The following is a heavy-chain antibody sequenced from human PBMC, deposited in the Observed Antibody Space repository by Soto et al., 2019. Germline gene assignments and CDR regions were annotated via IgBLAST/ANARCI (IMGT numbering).Heavy chain of an antibody. CDR3: ARARGQQQLETSSFDY. CDR2: ISYDGSNK. D-gene: IGHD6-13*01. J-gene: IGHJ4*02. CDR1: GFTFSSYA. V-gene: IGHV3-30-3*01. Sequence: QVQLVESGGGVVQPGRSLRLSCAASGFTFSSYAMHWVRQAPGKGLEWVAVISYDGSNKYYADSVKGRFTISRDNSKNTLYLKMNGLRAEDTAVYYCARARGQQQLETSSFDYWGQGTLVTVSS.